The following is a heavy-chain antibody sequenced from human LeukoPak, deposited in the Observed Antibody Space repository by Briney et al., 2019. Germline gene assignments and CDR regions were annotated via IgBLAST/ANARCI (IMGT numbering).Heavy chain of an antibody. CDR2: INPNSGGT. V-gene: IGHV1-2*02. D-gene: IGHD3-9*01. CDR1: GYTFTGYY. J-gene: IGHJ4*02. CDR3: ARELRYFDWLAENHYFDY. Sequence: GASVKVSCKASGYTFTGYYMHWVRQAPGQGLEWMGWINPNSGGTSYAQKFQGRVTMTRDTSISTAYMELSRLRSDDTAVYYCARELRYFDWLAENHYFDYWGQGTLVTVSS.